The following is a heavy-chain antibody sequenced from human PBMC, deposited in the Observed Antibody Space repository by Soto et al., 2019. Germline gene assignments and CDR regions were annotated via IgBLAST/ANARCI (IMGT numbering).Heavy chain of an antibody. Sequence: QVQLVESGGGVVQPGGSLRLSCAASGLIFSSYGMQWVRQSPGEGLEWVATTANDGSAQYYADSVKGRFTISRDNSKNTLFLQMESLRPEDTGVYYCATSSGGSSWYPPDHWGQGTLVTVSS. CDR1: GLIFSSYG. CDR3: ATSSGGSSWYPPDH. V-gene: IGHV3-30*03. CDR2: TANDGSAQ. D-gene: IGHD6-13*01. J-gene: IGHJ4*02.